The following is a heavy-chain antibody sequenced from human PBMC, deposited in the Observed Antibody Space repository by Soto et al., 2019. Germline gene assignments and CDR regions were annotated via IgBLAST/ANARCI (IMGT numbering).Heavy chain of an antibody. CDR3: ARDGIVVVPHYYYYMDV. D-gene: IGHD2-15*01. V-gene: IGHV3-21*01. J-gene: IGHJ6*03. CDR1: GFTFSSYS. CDR2: ISSSSSYK. Sequence: GGSLRLSCAASGFTFSSYSMNWFRQAPGKGLEWVSSISSSSSYKYYADSVKGRFTISRDNSKNTLYLQMNSLRAEDTAVYYCARDGIVVVPHYYYYMDVWGKGTTVTVSS.